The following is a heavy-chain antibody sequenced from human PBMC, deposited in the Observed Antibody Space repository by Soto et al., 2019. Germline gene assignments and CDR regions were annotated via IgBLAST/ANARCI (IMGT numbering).Heavy chain of an antibody. CDR1: GGSISSYY. D-gene: IGHD2-2*01. J-gene: IGHJ6*03. CDR3: ARVVPAAILGYYYYYTDV. Sequence: PSETLSLTCTVSGGSISSYYWSWIRQPPGKGLEWIGYIYYSGSTNYNPSLKSRVTIPVDTSKNQFSLKLSSVTAADTAVYYCARVVPAAILGYYYYYTDVWGKGTTVTVSS. CDR2: IYYSGST. V-gene: IGHV4-59*01.